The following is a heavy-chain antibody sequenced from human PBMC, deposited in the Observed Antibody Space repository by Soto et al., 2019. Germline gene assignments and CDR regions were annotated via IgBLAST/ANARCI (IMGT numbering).Heavy chain of an antibody. J-gene: IGHJ6*02. CDR1: GYTFTGYY. CDR3: ARDSPLQICYYGMDV. V-gene: IGHV1-2*02. D-gene: IGHD4-4*01. Sequence: QVQLVQSGAEVKKPGASVKVSCKASGYTFTGYYMHWVRQAPGQGLEWMGWINPNSGGTNYAQKFQGRVTMTRDTSISTAYMELSRLRSDDTAVYYCARDSPLQICYYGMDVWGQGTTVTVSS. CDR2: INPNSGGT.